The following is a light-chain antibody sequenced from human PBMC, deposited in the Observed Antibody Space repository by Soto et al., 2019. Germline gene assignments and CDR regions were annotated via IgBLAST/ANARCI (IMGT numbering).Light chain of an antibody. J-gene: IGKJ1*01. Sequence: DIPMTQSPSTLSASVGDSVTITCRASQSVSSWLAWYQQKPGKAPNLLIYDASTLESGVPSRFSGSGSGTEFTLTISSLQPQDIATYYCQQYSTYWTFGPGTKVEIK. CDR3: QQYSTYWT. CDR1: QSVSSW. V-gene: IGKV1-5*01. CDR2: DAS.